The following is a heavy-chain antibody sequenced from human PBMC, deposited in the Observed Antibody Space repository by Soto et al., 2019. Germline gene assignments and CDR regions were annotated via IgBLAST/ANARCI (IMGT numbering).Heavy chain of an antibody. CDR1: GGSISSGGYY. D-gene: IGHD3-9*01. V-gene: IGHV4-31*03. Sequence: QVQLQESGPGLVKPSQTLSLTCTVSGGSISSGGYYWSWIRQHPGKGLEWIGYIYYSGSTYYNPSLKSRVTISVDTSKNQFSLKLSSVTAADTAVYYCARDRYDILTGYQANWFDPWGQGTLVTVSS. J-gene: IGHJ5*02. CDR3: ARDRYDILTGYQANWFDP. CDR2: IYYSGST.